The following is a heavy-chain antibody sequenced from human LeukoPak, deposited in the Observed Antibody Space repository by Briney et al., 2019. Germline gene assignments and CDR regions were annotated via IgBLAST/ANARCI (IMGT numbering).Heavy chain of an antibody. CDR1: GGSFSGYY. CDR3: ARGWSWVDV. D-gene: IGHD3-10*01. CDR2: INHSGST. Sequence: SETLSLTCAVYGGSFSGYYWSWIRQPPGKGLEWIGEINHSGSTNYNLSLKSRVTISVDTSKNQFSLKLSSVTAADTAVYYCARGWSWVDVWGQGTTVTVSS. J-gene: IGHJ6*02. V-gene: IGHV4-34*01.